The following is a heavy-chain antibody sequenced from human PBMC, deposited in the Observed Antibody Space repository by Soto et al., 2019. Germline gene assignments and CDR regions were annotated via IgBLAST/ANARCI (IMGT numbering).Heavy chain of an antibody. D-gene: IGHD3-10*01. CDR3: ARAGRYYGSGSYSYPLDY. CDR2: ISYDGSNK. Sequence: QVQLVESGGGVVQPGRSLRLSCAASGFTFSSYAMHWVRQAPGKGLERVAVISYDGSNKYYADSVKGRFTISRDNSKNTLYLQMNSLGAEDTAVYYCARAGRYYGSGSYSYPLDYWGQGTLVTVSS. J-gene: IGHJ4*02. V-gene: IGHV3-30-3*01. CDR1: GFTFSSYA.